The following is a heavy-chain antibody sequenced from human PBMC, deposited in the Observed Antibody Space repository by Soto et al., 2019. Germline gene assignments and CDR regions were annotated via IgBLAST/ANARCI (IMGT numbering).Heavy chain of an antibody. V-gene: IGHV3-73*01. D-gene: IGHD5-12*01. CDR3: TRMQAPEWLQETDAFDI. Sequence: GGSLRLSCAASGFTFSGSAMHWVRQASGKGLEWVGRIRSKANSYATAYAASVRGRFTISRDDSKNTAYLQMNSLKTEDTAVYYCTRMQAPEWLQETDAFDIWGQGTMVTVSS. CDR1: GFTFSGSA. CDR2: IRSKANSYAT. J-gene: IGHJ3*02.